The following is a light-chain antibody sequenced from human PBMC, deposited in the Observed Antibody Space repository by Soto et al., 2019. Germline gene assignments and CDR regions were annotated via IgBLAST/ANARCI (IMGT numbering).Light chain of an antibody. Sequence: EKVMTQSPATLSVSPGERATLSCGASQSVRSNVAWYQQKPGQPPRLLIYGASTRATGIPARFSGSGSGTEFTLTISSLQSEDFAVYYCQQYNNWPLTFGGGTKVDIK. CDR1: QSVRSN. CDR3: QQYNNWPLT. V-gene: IGKV3D-15*01. CDR2: GAS. J-gene: IGKJ4*01.